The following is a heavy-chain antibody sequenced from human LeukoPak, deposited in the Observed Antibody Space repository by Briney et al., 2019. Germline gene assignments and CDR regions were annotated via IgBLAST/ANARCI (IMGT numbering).Heavy chain of an antibody. V-gene: IGHV3-21*01. J-gene: IGHJ4*02. CDR1: GFTFSSYS. Sequence: PGGSLRLSCAASGFTFSSYSMNWVRQAPGKGLEWVSSISSSSYIYYADSVKGRFTISRDNAKNSLYLQMNSLRAEDTAVYYCARHGGLLRSPLFDYWGQGTLVTVSS. D-gene: IGHD1-26*01. CDR2: ISSSSYI. CDR3: ARHGGLLRSPLFDY.